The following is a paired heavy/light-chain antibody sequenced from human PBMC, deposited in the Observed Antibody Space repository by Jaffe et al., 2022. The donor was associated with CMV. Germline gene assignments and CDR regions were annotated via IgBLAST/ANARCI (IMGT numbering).Heavy chain of an antibody. J-gene: IGHJ4*02. Sequence: EVQLVESGGGLVKPGGSLRLSCAASGFTFSSYSMNWVRQAPGKGLEWVSSISSSSSYIYYADSVKGRFTISRDNAKNSLYLQMNSLRAEDTAVYYCARDAPIAAAFPDYWGQGTLVTVSS. CDR2: ISSSSSYI. CDR3: ARDAPIAAAFPDY. V-gene: IGHV3-21*01. D-gene: IGHD6-13*01. CDR1: GFTFSSYS.
Light chain of an antibody. Sequence: AIQMTQSPSSLSASVGDRVTITCRASQGIRNDLGWYQQKPGKAPKLLIYAASSLQSGVPSRFSGSGSGTDFTLTISSLQPEDFATYYCLQDYNYHRTFGQGTKVEIK. V-gene: IGKV1-6*01. J-gene: IGKJ1*01. CDR3: LQDYNYHRT. CDR1: QGIRND. CDR2: AAS.